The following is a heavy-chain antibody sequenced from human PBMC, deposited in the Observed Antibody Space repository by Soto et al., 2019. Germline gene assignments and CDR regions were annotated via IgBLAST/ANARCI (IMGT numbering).Heavy chain of an antibody. CDR2: IATNGGST. CDR3: AKWRISSNGHPF. J-gene: IGHJ4*02. V-gene: IGHV3-23*01. D-gene: IGHD2-8*01. CDR1: GFTFSAYD. Sequence: PGGSLRLSCAASGFTFSAYDMTWVRQAPGKGLEWVSSIATNGGSTYYADSVKGRFTISRDNSRNTLYLQMNSLRAADTALYYCAKWRISSNGHPFWGQGTLVTVSS.